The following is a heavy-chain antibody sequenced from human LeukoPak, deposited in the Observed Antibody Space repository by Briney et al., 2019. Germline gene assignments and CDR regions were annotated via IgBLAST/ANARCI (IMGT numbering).Heavy chain of an antibody. CDR2: IRYDGSNK. V-gene: IGHV3-30*02. Sequence: GGSLRLSCAASGFTFSSYGMHWVRQAPGKGLEWVGFIRYDGSNKYYADSVKGRFTISRDNSKNTLYLQMNSLRAEDTAVYYCAKERSYSGYPRFDYWGQGTLVTVSS. J-gene: IGHJ4*02. CDR1: GFTFSSYG. CDR3: AKERSYSGYPRFDY. D-gene: IGHD5-12*01.